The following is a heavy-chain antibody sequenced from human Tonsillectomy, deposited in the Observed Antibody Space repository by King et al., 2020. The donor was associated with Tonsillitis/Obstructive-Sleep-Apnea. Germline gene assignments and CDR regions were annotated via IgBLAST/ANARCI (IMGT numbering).Heavy chain of an antibody. Sequence: VQLVESGAEVKKPGASVKVSCKASGYTFTSYDINWVRQATGQGLEWMGWMNPNSGNTGYAQKFRGRVTMTRNTSISTAYMELSSLRSEDTAVYYCARRERGYCSSISCPYWYFDLWGRGTQVTVSS. D-gene: IGHD2-2*01. CDR1: GYTFTSYD. CDR3: ARRERGYCSSISCPYWYFDL. CDR2: MNPNSGNT. J-gene: IGHJ2*01. V-gene: IGHV1-8*01.